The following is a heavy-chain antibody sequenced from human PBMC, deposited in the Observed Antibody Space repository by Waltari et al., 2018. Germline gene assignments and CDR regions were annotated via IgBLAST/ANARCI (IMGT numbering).Heavy chain of an antibody. CDR2: INPSGGRT. D-gene: IGHD2-21*01. V-gene: IGHV1-46*01. CDR3: ASDTGALWMDV. CDR1: EYTFTSSY. J-gene: IGHJ6*02. Sequence: QVQLVQSGAEVKKPGASVKISCKTSEYTFTSSYVHWVRQAPGQGLEWMGIINPSGGRTIYAQKVQGRVTMTRDTSTSTVYMELSSLRSEDTAVYYCASDTGALWMDVWGQGTTVTVSS.